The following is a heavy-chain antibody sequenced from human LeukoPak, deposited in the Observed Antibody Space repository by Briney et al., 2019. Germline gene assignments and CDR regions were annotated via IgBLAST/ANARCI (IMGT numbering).Heavy chain of an antibody. CDR1: GFTFSNYG. D-gene: IGHD3-10*01. CDR2: ISYDGTNK. V-gene: IGHV3-30*18. CDR3: AKDGYYGSGTYPDY. J-gene: IGHJ4*02. Sequence: GGSLRLSCAASGFTFSNYGMHWVRQAPGKGLEWVAVISYDGTNKFYVDSLRGRFTISRDNSKNTLYLQMNSLRAEDTAVYYCAKDGYYGSGTYPDYWGQGTLVTVSS.